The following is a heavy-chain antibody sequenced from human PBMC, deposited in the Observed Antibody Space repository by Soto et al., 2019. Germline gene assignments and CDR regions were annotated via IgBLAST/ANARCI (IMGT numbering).Heavy chain of an antibody. D-gene: IGHD3-16*01. CDR2: IFYSGAT. CDR3: ARVRLVRGIQFDP. V-gene: IGHV4-31*03. CDR1: GGSIRTAGYY. J-gene: IGHJ5*02. Sequence: QVQLQESGPGLVKSSQTLSLTCTVSGGSIRTAGYYWGWNRQRPGKGLEWIGYIFYSGATYYKSSLNSRTTLSLDTSKTQFYITMTSLTGADTADYYCARVRLVRGIQFDPWGQGIPVTDSS.